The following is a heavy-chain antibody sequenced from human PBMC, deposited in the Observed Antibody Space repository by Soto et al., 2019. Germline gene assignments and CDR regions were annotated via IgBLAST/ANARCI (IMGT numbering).Heavy chain of an antibody. Sequence: PSETLSLTCAVYGGSFSGYYWSWIRQPPGKGLEWIGEINHSGSTNYNPSLKGRVTISVDTSKNQFSLKLSSVTAADTAVYYCARGRTTYHYYYYGMDVWGQGTTVTVSS. D-gene: IGHD4-17*01. CDR2: INHSGST. CDR1: GGSFSGYY. V-gene: IGHV4-34*01. J-gene: IGHJ6*02. CDR3: ARGRTTYHYYYYGMDV.